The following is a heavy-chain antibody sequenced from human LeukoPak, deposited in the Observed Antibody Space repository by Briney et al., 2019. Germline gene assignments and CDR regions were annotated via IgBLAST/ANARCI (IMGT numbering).Heavy chain of an antibody. CDR3: ARVEFGLFGFDP. CDR2: ISAYNGNT. V-gene: IGHV1-18*01. CDR1: GYTLTELS. J-gene: IGHJ5*02. D-gene: IGHD3/OR15-3a*01. Sequence: ASVKVSCKVSGYTLTELSMHWVRQAPGQGLEWMGWISAYNGNTNYAQKLQGRVTMTTDTSTSTAYMELRSLRSDDTAVYYCARVEFGLFGFDPWGQGTLVTVSS.